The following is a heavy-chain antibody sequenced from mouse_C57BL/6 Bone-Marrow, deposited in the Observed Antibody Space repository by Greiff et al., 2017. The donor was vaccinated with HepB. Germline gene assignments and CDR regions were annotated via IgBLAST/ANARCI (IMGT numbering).Heavy chain of an antibody. J-gene: IGHJ2*01. Sequence: QVQLQQSGAELARPGASVKLSCKASGYTFTSYGISWVKQRPGQGLEWIGEIYPRSGNTYYNEKFKGKATLTADKSSSTAYMELRSLTSEDSAVYFCARSDDGYDGWGGDYWGQGTTLTVSS. V-gene: IGHV1-81*01. CDR1: GYTFTSYG. CDR3: ARSDDGYDGWGGDY. D-gene: IGHD2-2*01. CDR2: IYPRSGNT.